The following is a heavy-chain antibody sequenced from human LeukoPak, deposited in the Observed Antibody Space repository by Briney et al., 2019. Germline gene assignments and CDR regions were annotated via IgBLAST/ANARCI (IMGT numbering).Heavy chain of an antibody. CDR2: IGQDGTET. CDR1: GISFASYW. CDR3: AIPSSFDGSRYYHAY. J-gene: IGHJ4*02. Sequence: GGSLRLSCAASGISFASYWVTWVRQAPGKGLEWVANIGQDGTETVYVGSVKGRFTISRDNARKLLFLQMNSLRADDTAVYYCAIPSSFDGSRYYHAYWGQGTLVSVSS. V-gene: IGHV3-7*01. D-gene: IGHD3-22*01.